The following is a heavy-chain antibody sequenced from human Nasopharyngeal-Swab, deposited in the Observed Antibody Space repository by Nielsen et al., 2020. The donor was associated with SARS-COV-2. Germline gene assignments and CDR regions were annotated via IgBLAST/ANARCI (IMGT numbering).Heavy chain of an antibody. CDR1: GFTFSTYR. D-gene: IGHD6-13*01. J-gene: IGHJ6*03. CDR3: ARGIAAAGTRFHYYYYYYMDV. Sequence: GSLRLSCAASGFTFSTYRMKWIRHPPGKGLECIGEIYHSGSTNYKPSHKSRVTISVDKSKNQFYLKLSSVTAADTAEYYCARGIAAAGTRFHYYYYYYMDVWGKGTTVTVSS. CDR2: IYHSGST. V-gene: IGHV4-4*02.